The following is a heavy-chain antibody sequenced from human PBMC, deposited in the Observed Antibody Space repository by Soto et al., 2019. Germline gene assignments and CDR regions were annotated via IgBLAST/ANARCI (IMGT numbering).Heavy chain of an antibody. CDR2: ISSSGSTI. Sequence: GGSLRLSCAASGFTFSSYEMNWVRQAPGKGLEWVSYISSSGSTIYYADSVKGRFTISRDNAKNSLYLQMNSLRAEDTAVYYCARDDSGYDDRGYYYYYYGMDVWGQGTRVTVSS. V-gene: IGHV3-48*03. CDR3: ARDDSGYDDRGYYYYYYGMDV. CDR1: GFTFSSYE. D-gene: IGHD5-12*01. J-gene: IGHJ6*02.